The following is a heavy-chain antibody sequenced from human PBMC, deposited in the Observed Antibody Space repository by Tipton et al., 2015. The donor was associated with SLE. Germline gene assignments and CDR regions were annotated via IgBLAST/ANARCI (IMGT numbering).Heavy chain of an antibody. CDR3: ARDAGGSLGMESYYDYMDV. J-gene: IGHJ6*03. V-gene: IGHV4-4*02. CDR2: IHHSGST. Sequence: TLSLTCAVSGGSIRSSNWWSWVRQLPGKGLEWIGEIHHSGSTNSNPSLKSRVTMSIDTSKNQFALNLSSVTAADTAVYYCARDAGGSLGMESYYDYMDVWGKGTTVTVSS. CDR1: GGSIRSSNW. D-gene: IGHD7-27*01.